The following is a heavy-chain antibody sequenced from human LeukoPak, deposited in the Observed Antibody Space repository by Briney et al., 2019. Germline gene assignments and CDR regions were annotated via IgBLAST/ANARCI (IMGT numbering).Heavy chain of an antibody. CDR2: ISSTGSTL. Sequence: GGSLRLSCAASGFIFSSYTMNWVRQAPGKGLEWVSFISSTGSTLYYADSVKGRFTISRDNAKNSLYLQMNSLRAEDTAVYYCAIPNYDYVWGSYRVWGKGTTVTVSS. D-gene: IGHD3-16*01. CDR1: GFIFSSYT. J-gene: IGHJ6*04. CDR3: AIPNYDYVWGSYRV. V-gene: IGHV3-48*01.